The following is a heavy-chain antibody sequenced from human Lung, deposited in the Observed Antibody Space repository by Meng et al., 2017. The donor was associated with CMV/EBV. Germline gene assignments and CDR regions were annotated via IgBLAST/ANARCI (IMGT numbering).Heavy chain of an antibody. CDR3: ARIRKTNSGAGPENS. V-gene: IGHV1-2*02. Sequence: ASVXVSCKASGYPFTDYFVHWVRQAPGQGLEWMAYIIPNSGGTSYAQKFQGRVTVTRDTSVSTAYMELRNFKSDDTAVYYCARIRKTNSGAGPENSWGQGTLVTVSS. J-gene: IGHJ5*02. CDR1: GYPFTDYF. CDR2: IIPNSGGT. D-gene: IGHD7-27*01.